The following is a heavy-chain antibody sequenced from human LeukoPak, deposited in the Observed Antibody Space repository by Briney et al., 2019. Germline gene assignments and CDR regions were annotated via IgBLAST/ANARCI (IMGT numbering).Heavy chain of an antibody. V-gene: IGHV3-48*04. D-gene: IGHD4-17*01. CDR2: ISSSGSTI. Sequence: GGSLRLSCAASGFTFSGYSMNWVRQAPGKGLEWVSYISSSGSTIYYADSVKGRFTISRDNAKNSLYLQMNSLRAEDTAVYYCARVGGGDQAFDYWGQGTLVTVSS. CDR1: GFTFSGYS. CDR3: ARVGGGDQAFDY. J-gene: IGHJ4*02.